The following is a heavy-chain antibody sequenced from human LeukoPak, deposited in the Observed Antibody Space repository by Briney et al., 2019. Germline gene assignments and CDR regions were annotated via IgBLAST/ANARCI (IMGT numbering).Heavy chain of an antibody. CDR1: GFTFSNYW. Sequence: GGSLRLSCAASGFTFSNYWMSWVRQAPGKGLEWVATIKYDGSEKHYVDSVKGRFTISRDDATNSVFLQMNSLRAEDTAVYYCVRDIAVAGKDYWGQGTLVTVSS. CDR2: IKYDGSEK. V-gene: IGHV3-7*04. J-gene: IGHJ4*02. CDR3: VRDIAVAGKDY. D-gene: IGHD6-19*01.